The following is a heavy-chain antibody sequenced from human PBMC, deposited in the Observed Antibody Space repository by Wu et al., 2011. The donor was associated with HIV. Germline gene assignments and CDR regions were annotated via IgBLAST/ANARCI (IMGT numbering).Heavy chain of an antibody. V-gene: IGHV1-2*02. CDR2: INPNTDDT. CDR1: GYTVTGYH. D-gene: IGHD3-10*01. CDR3: ARSPAWFGDLYFDN. Sequence: QVQLVQSGAEVKKPGASVKVSCKAFGYTVTGYHIHWVRQAPGQGLEWVGWINPNTDDTKYAQKFQGRVSMTRDTSIKTTAMDLSSLTSDDTAVYYCARSPAWFGDLYFDNWGQGTLVTVSS. J-gene: IGHJ5*02.